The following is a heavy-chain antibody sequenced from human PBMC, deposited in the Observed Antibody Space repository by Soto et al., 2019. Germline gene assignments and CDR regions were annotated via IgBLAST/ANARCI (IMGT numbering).Heavy chain of an antibody. CDR2: IYPGDSDT. CDR3: ARALTGTIHPHYFGH. J-gene: IGHJ4*02. V-gene: IGHV5-51*01. D-gene: IGHD1-7*01. CDR1: GYSFTDYW. Sequence: LGESLKISCRGSGYSFTDYWIGWVRHMPGKGLEWMGIIYPGDSDTRYSPSFQGQVTISADNSISTAYLQWSSLRASDTAVYYCARALTGTIHPHYFGHWGQGTLVTVSS.